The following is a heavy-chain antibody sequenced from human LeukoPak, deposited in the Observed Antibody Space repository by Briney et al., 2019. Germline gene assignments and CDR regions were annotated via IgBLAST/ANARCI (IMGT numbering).Heavy chain of an antibody. CDR3: ASTIFGVVMGLDY. V-gene: IGHV1-69*01. CDR1: GGTFSRYA. J-gene: IGHJ4*02. Sequence: SVKVSCKASGGTFSRYAISWVRQAPGQGLEWMGGIIPILGTADYAQKFQGRVTITADESTSTAYMELSSLRSEDTAVYYCASTIFGVVMGLDYWGQGTLVTVSS. CDR2: IIPILGTA. D-gene: IGHD3-3*01.